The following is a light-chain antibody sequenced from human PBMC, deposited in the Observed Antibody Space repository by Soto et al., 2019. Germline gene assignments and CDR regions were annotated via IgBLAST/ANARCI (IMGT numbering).Light chain of an antibody. J-gene: IGKJ1*01. CDR3: QQHDKWPPA. CDR2: SAS. V-gene: IGKV3-15*01. Sequence: EIVMTHSPATLSVSPGERATLSCRASQSLRSNLAWYQQKPGQTPRLLIYSASIRAAATPARFSGSGAGTNFSLTISSLQSEDFAVYYCQQHDKWPPAFGQGTKVDIK. CDR1: QSLRSN.